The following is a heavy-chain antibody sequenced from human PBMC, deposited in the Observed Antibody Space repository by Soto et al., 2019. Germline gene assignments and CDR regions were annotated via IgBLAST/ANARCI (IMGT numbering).Heavy chain of an antibody. V-gene: IGHV4-61*01. J-gene: IGHJ4*02. Sequence: PSETVSLTCTVSGGSVSSGSYYWSWIRQPPGKGLEWIGYIYYSGSTNYNPSLKSRVTISVDTSKNQFSLKLSSVTAADTAVYYCARGGGNANFDYWGQGTLVTVSS. CDR1: GGSVSSGSYY. D-gene: IGHD2-15*01. CDR2: IYYSGST. CDR3: ARGGGNANFDY.